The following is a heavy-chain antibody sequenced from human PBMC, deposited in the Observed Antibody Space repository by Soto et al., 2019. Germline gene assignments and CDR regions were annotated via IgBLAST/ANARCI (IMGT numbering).Heavy chain of an antibody. CDR2: INHSGST. V-gene: IGHV4-34*01. D-gene: IGHD3-3*01. CDR1: GGSFSGYY. J-gene: IGHJ5*02. Sequence: SETLSLTCAVYGGSFSGYYLSWIRQPPGKGLEWIGEINHSGSTNYNPSLKSRVTISVDTSKNQFSLKLSSVTAADTAVYYCARVRPYYFGVSRPQRNWFDPWGQGTLVTVSS. CDR3: ARVRPYYFGVSRPQRNWFDP.